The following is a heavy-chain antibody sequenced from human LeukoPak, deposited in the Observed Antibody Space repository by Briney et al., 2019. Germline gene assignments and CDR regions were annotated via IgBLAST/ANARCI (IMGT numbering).Heavy chain of an antibody. CDR1: GGSISSGGYY. D-gene: IGHD5-24*01. J-gene: IGHJ4*02. Sequence: PSETLSLTCAVSGGSISSGGYYWSWIRQPPGKGLEWIGEINHSGSTNYNPSLKSRVTISVDTSKNQFSLKLSSVTAADTAVYYCARGQWLLDYWGQGTLVTVSS. CDR2: INHSGST. CDR3: ARGQWLLDY. V-gene: IGHV4-34*01.